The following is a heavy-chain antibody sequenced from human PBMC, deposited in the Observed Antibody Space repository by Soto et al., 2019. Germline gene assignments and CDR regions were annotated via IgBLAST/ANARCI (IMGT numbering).Heavy chain of an antibody. J-gene: IGHJ4*02. CDR1: GITFTNYW. Sequence: EVQLVESGGGSVQPGGSLRLSCVASGITFTNYWMHWVRQVPGKGLVWVARVDSDGRGTSYADFVKGRFTISRDNAKNTLSLQMNSLRFEDTAMYYCGTVFEHWGQGIPVTVSS. V-gene: IGHV3-74*01. CDR2: VDSDGRGT. CDR3: GTVFEH.